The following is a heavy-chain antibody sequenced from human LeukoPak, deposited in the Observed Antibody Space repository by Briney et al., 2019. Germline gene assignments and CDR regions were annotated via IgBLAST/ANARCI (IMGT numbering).Heavy chain of an antibody. Sequence: GGSLRLSCAASGFTFSSYGMHWVRQAPGKGLDWVAVISSDGSKKYYADSVKGRFTISRDNSKNTLSLQVSSLRTEDTAVYYCAKDRYSYAFEYSDSWGQGTLVTVSS. CDR3: AKDRYSYAFEYSDS. CDR2: ISSDGSKK. D-gene: IGHD5-18*01. V-gene: IGHV3-30*18. CDR1: GFTFSSYG. J-gene: IGHJ4*02.